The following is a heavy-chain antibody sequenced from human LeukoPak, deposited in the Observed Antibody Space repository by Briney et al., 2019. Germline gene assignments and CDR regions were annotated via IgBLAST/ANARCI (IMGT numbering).Heavy chain of an antibody. CDR2: IKQDGSEK. D-gene: IGHD3-10*01. CDR1: GFTFSSYW. J-gene: IGHJ6*03. CDR3: ARENGMVRGVIITGYYYYMDV. V-gene: IGHV3-7*01. Sequence: GGSLRLSCAASGFTFSSYWMSWVRQAPGKGLEWVANIKQDGSEKYYVDSVKGRFTISRDNAKNSLYLQMNSLRAEDTAVYYCARENGMVRGVIITGYYYYMDVWGKGTTVTVSS.